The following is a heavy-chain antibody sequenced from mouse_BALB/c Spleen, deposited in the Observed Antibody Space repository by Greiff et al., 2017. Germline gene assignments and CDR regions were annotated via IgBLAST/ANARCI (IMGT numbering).Heavy chain of an antibody. CDR3: ARFTTVVANLDY. V-gene: IGHV1-80*01. CDR2: IYPGDGDT. Sequence: QVQLQQSGAELVRPGSSVKISCKASGYAFSSYWMNWVKQRPGQGLEWIGQIYPGDGDTNYNGKFQGKTTLTADKSSSTAYMQLSSLTSEDSAVYFCARFTTVVANLDYWGQGTTLTVSS. D-gene: IGHD1-1*01. J-gene: IGHJ2*01. CDR1: GYAFSSYW.